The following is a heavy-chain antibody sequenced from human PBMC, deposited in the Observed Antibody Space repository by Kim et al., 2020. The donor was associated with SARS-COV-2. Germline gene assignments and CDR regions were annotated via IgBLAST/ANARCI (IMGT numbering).Heavy chain of an antibody. CDR3: AKELGYCSSTSCYRNRWGMDV. D-gene: IGHD2-2*02. Sequence: GGSLRLSCAASGFTFSSYGMHWVRQAPGKGLEWVAVISYDGSNKYYADSVKGRFTISRDNSKNTLYLQMNSLRAEDTAVYYCAKELGYCSSTSCYRNRWGMDVWGQGTTVTVSS. CDR2: ISYDGSNK. CDR1: GFTFSSYG. V-gene: IGHV3-30*18. J-gene: IGHJ6*02.